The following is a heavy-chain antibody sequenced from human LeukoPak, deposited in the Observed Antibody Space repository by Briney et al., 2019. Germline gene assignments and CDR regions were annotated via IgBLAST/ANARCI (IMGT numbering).Heavy chain of an antibody. CDR1: GGSISSYY. CDR3: ARVQDDYVWGSYRQETYYFDY. V-gene: IGHV4-59*01. CDR2: IYHSGST. J-gene: IGHJ4*02. Sequence: PSETLSLTCTVSGGSISSYYWSWIRQPPGKGLEWIGYIYHSGSTYYNPSLKSRVTISVDRSKNQFSLKLSSVTAADTAVYYCARVQDDYVWGSYRQETYYFDYWGQGTLVTVSS. D-gene: IGHD3-16*02.